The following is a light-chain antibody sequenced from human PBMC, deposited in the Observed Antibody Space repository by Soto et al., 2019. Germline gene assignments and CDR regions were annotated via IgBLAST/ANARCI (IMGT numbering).Light chain of an antibody. CDR2: EVS. V-gene: IGLV2-14*01. CDR1: SSDFDSYNY. CDR3: TSYTTSTTRV. J-gene: IGLJ2*01. Sequence: QSALTQPASVSGSPGQSITISCTGTSSDFDSYNYVSWYQQHPGKAPQLIIFEVSNRPSGVSNRFSGSKSGNTASLTISGLQTEDEATYYCTSYTTSTTRVFGGGTQLTVL.